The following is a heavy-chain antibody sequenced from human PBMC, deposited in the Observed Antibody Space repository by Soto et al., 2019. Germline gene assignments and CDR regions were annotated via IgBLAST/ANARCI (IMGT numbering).Heavy chain of an antibody. D-gene: IGHD4-17*01. Sequence: SETLSLTCTVSGGSISPYYWSWIRQPPGKGLEWIGYIYYSGSTNYNPSLKSRVTISVDTSKNQFSLKLSSVTAADTAVYYCARDSTVTNHRAFDIWGQGTMVTVSS. CDR2: IYYSGST. CDR3: ARDSTVTNHRAFDI. J-gene: IGHJ3*02. V-gene: IGHV4-59*01. CDR1: GGSISPYY.